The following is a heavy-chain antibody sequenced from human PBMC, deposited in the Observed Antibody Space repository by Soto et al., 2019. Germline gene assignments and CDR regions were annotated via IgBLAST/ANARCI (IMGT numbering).Heavy chain of an antibody. Sequence: GGSLRLSCAASGFIFSTYAMNWVRQAPGEGLEWVSAISSSGGTTFYAESVRGRYTISRDNSVNTLYLQMSSLRTEDTAVYYCAHPRGYGVFDAVDIWGQGTMVTVSS. CDR1: GFIFSTYA. V-gene: IGHV3-23*01. CDR2: ISSSGGTT. CDR3: AHPRGYGVFDAVDI. J-gene: IGHJ3*02. D-gene: IGHD4-17*01.